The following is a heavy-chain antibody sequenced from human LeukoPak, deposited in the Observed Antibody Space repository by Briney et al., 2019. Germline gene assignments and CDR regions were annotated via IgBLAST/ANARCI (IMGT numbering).Heavy chain of an antibody. J-gene: IGHJ4*02. CDR1: GYTFTGYY. CDR2: INPNSGGT. D-gene: IGHD3-22*01. CDR3: ARGAHYHDSSEGSDY. V-gene: IGHV1-2*02. Sequence: ASVKVSCKASGYTFTGYYMHWVRQAPGHGLEWLGWINPNSGGTNYAQKFQGRVTMTRDTSISTVYMELSRLRSDDTAVYYCARGAHYHDSSEGSDYWGQGTLVTVSS.